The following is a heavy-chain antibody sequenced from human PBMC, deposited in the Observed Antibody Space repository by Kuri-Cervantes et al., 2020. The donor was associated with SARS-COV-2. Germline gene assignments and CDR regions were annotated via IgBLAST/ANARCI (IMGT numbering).Heavy chain of an antibody. D-gene: IGHD1-1*01. J-gene: IGHJ3*02. Sequence: GGSLRLSCAASGFTFKTYGMHWVRQAPGKGLEWVAFIRYDGSNKYYADSVKGRLTISRDNSKNTLYLQMNSLRAEDTAVYYCAKDQYDTDAFDIWGQGTMVTVSS. CDR3: AKDQYDTDAFDI. CDR1: GFTFKTYG. CDR2: IRYDGSNK. V-gene: IGHV3-30*02.